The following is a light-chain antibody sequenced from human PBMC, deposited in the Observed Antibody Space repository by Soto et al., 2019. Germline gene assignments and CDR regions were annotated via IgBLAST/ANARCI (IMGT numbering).Light chain of an antibody. CDR3: QQRSNWLFT. V-gene: IGKV3-11*01. CDR2: DAS. Sequence: EIVLTQSPATLSLSPGERATLSCRASQSVSSYLAWYQQKPGQAPRLLIYDASNGATGIPARFSGSGSGTDFTLTISSLEPEDFAVYYCQQRSNWLFTFGHGNKVDIK. CDR1: QSVSSY. J-gene: IGKJ3*01.